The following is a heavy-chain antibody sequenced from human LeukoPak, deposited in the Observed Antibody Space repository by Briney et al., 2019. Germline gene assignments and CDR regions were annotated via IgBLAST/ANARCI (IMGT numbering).Heavy chain of an antibody. CDR3: AIQVGASVYYYYMDV. CDR1: GLTFSTYW. CDR2: IKHDGSGM. J-gene: IGHJ6*03. Sequence: GGSLRLSCVASGLTFSTYWMTWVRQASGKGLEGVANIKHDGSGMSYGDAVKGRFTISTDNAKNSLYLQMNSLRTEDTAVYYCAIQVGASVYYYYMDVWGKGTTVTVSS. D-gene: IGHD1-26*01. V-gene: IGHV3-7*01.